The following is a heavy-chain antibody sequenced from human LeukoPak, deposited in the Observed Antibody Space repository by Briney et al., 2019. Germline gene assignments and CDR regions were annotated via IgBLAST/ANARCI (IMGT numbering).Heavy chain of an antibody. CDR1: GYTFTGYY. Sequence: ASVKVSCKASGYTFTGYYMHWVRQAPGQGLEWMGWINPNSGGTNYAQKFQGRVTMTRDTSISTAYMELSRLRSDDTVVYYCARVAKLKTSAAAMAFDIWGQGTMVTVSS. D-gene: IGHD6-13*01. CDR3: ARVAKLKTSAAAMAFDI. V-gene: IGHV1-2*02. J-gene: IGHJ3*02. CDR2: INPNSGGT.